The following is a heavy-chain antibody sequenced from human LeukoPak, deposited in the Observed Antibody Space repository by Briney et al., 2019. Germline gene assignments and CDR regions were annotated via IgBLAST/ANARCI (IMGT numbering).Heavy chain of an antibody. Sequence: GGSLRLSCAASGFTFSTYSMNWVRQALGKGLEWVSSISSSSSYLYYADSVKGRFTISRDSSKNTLFLHMNTLRAEDTAIYYCAKDRTVGASYWYFDLWGRGTLVTVSS. D-gene: IGHD1-26*01. J-gene: IGHJ2*01. V-gene: IGHV3-21*04. CDR3: AKDRTVGASYWYFDL. CDR1: GFTFSTYS. CDR2: ISSSSSYL.